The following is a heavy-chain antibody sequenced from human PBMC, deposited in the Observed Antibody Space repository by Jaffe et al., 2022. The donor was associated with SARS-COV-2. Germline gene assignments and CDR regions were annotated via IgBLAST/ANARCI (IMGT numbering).Heavy chain of an antibody. CDR3: AGIKIGVVGNYLEY. CDR2: INPNSGDT. V-gene: IGHV1-2*06. CDR1: GYTFTGYS. J-gene: IGHJ4*02. D-gene: IGHD6-13*01. Sequence: QVHLVQSGAEVKKPGASVKVSCKASGYTFTGYSIQWVRQAPGQGLEWMGQINPNSGDTNYAQQFQGRVTMTRDTSSSTAYMELSRLRSDDTAVYYCAGIKIGVVGNYLEYWGQGTLVTVSS.